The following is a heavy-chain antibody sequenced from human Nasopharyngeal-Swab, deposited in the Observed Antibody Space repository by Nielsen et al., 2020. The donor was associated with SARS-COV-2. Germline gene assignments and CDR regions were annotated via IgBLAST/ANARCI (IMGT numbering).Heavy chain of an antibody. D-gene: IGHD3-10*01. CDR2: ISPSGGST. J-gene: IGHJ3*02. CDR3: AKDDVVRGDAFDI. CDR1: GFTFNIYA. Sequence: GESLKISCIASGFTFNIYAMAWVRRTPGRGLQWVSGISPSGGSTYYTDSVKGRFAVSRDNSRNTLYLQMHSLRVEDTALYYCAKDDVVRGDAFDIWGQGTMVTVSS. V-gene: IGHV3-23*01.